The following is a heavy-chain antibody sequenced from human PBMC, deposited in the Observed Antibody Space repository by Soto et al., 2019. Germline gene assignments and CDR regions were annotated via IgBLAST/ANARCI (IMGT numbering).Heavy chain of an antibody. V-gene: IGHV3-33*01. CDR1: GFTFSSYG. CDR3: ASAPVGGATLHIAY. D-gene: IGHD1-26*01. J-gene: IGHJ4*02. CDR2: IWYDGSNK. Sequence: QVQLVESGGGVVQPGRSLRLSCAASGFTFSSYGMHWVRQAPGKGLEWVAVIWYDGSNKYYADSVKGRFTISRDNSKNALYLQRNSLRAGDKAVYYRASAPVGGATLHIAYWGQGTLVTVSS.